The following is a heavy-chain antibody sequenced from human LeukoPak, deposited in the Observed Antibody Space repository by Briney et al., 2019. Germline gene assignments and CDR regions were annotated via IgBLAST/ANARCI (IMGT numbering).Heavy chain of an antibody. Sequence: PSETLSLTCTVSGGSIRSYYWSWIRQPPGKGLEWIGYIYYSGSTNYNPSLKSRVTISVDTSKNQFSLKLTSVTAADTAVYYCARDSSNSWRWFDPWGQGTLVTVSS. V-gene: IGHV4-59*01. J-gene: IGHJ5*02. CDR2: IYYSGST. CDR3: ARDSSNSWRWFDP. D-gene: IGHD6-13*01. CDR1: GGSIRSYY.